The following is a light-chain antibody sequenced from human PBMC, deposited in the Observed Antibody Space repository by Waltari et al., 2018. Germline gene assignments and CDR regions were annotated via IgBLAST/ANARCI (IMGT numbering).Light chain of an antibody. Sequence: SYDLTQPVSVSVALGQTARVTCGGNNIGSKNVHWYQQGPGQAPMSVVYREAIRPSGSPERFSGANSGNTATLTINRAQAGDEADYYCQVWDSSTYVFGTGIKVTVL. CDR1: NIGSKN. CDR2: REA. V-gene: IGLV3-9*01. CDR3: QVWDSSTYV. J-gene: IGLJ1*01.